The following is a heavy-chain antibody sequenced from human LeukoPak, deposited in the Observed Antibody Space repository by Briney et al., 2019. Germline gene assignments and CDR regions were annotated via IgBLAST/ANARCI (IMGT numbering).Heavy chain of an antibody. CDR2: ISSSSSYI. V-gene: IGHV3-21*05. J-gene: IGHJ5*02. D-gene: IGHD2-15*01. Sequence: GGSLRLSCAASGFTFSSYEMTWVRQAPGKGLEWVSYISSSSSYIYYADSVKGRFTISRDNAKNSLYLQMNSLRAEDTAVYYCAGYCSGGSCYQDNWFDPWGQGTLVTVSS. CDR3: AGYCSGGSCYQDNWFDP. CDR1: GFTFSSYE.